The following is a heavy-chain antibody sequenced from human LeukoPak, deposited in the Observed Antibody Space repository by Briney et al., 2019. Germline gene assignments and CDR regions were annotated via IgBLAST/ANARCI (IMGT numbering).Heavy chain of an antibody. CDR2: ISWNSGSI. Sequence: GGSLRXSCXASGXXFDDYAMHWVRQAPGKGLEWVSGISWNSGSIGYADSVKGRFTISRDNAKNSLYLQMNSLRAEDTALYYCAKDMRSFNSVAGASHFGYWGQGTLVTVSS. CDR3: AKDMRSFNSVAGASHFGY. D-gene: IGHD6-19*01. V-gene: IGHV3-9*01. J-gene: IGHJ4*02. CDR1: GXXFDDYA.